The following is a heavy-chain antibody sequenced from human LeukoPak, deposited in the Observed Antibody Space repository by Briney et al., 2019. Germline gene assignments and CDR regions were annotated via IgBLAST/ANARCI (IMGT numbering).Heavy chain of an antibody. CDR2: IKTDGSQI. V-gene: IGHV3-7*01. D-gene: IGHD3-3*01. Sequence: GGSLRLSCAASGFTVSSNYMSWVRQAPGKGLEWVANIKTDGSQIYYVDSVKGRFTISRDNAKNSLYLQMNSLRAEDTAVYYCARVGRGTIFGVVTRFDYWGQGTLVTVSS. CDR1: GFTVSSNY. J-gene: IGHJ4*02. CDR3: ARVGRGTIFGVVTRFDY.